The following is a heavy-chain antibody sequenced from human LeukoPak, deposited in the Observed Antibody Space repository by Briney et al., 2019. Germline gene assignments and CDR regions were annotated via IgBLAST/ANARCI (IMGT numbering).Heavy chain of an antibody. J-gene: IGHJ3*02. CDR2: ISSSSSCI. D-gene: IGHD5-24*01. CDR1: GFTFSSYN. V-gene: IGHV3-21*01. CDR3: AKARFQDQQGWLDAFDI. Sequence: GGSLRLSCAASGFTFSSYNMNWVRQAPGKGLEWVSSISSSSSCIYYADSVKGRFTISRDNAKNSLYLQMNSLRAEDTAVYYCAKARFQDQQGWLDAFDIWGQGTTVTVSS.